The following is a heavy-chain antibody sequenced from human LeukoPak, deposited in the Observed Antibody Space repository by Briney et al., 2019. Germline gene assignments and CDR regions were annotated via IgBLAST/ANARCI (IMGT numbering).Heavy chain of an antibody. Sequence: GSLRLSCAASGFTFRDYYMSWIRQAPGKGLEWVSSISRSGSTKYYADSVKGRFTISRDNAKNSLFLQMNSLRAEDTAVYYCARVLRYCSGGNCYSGGLGYMDVWGKGTTVTISS. D-gene: IGHD2-15*01. CDR1: GFTFRDYY. CDR3: ARVLRYCSGGNCYSGGLGYMDV. J-gene: IGHJ6*03. CDR2: ISRSGSTK. V-gene: IGHV3-11*01.